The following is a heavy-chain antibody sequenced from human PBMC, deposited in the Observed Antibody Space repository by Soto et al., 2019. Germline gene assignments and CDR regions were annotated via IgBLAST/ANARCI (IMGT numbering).Heavy chain of an antibody. J-gene: IGHJ4*02. CDR2: IHHSGGT. CDR1: GGSISSYD. D-gene: IGHD2-21*02. V-gene: IGHV4-59*01. CDR3: ARGLLAYCGGDCALFDS. Sequence: SETLSLTSTVSGGSISSYDWRWIRQTPGKGLEWIGHIHHSGGTSYNPSLKSLVAISVDTSKNQFSLKVDSVTAADTAVYYCARGLLAYCGGDCALFDSWGQGIMVTVSS.